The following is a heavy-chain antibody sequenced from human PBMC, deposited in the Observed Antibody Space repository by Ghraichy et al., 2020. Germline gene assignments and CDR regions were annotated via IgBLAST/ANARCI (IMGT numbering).Heavy chain of an antibody. D-gene: IGHD6-19*01. CDR2: ISGSGDT. J-gene: IGHJ4*02. CDR3: AKDFLFGSPAGSDY. CDR1: RFTFSSFA. Sequence: GGSLRLSCAASRFTFSSFAMSWVRQAPGKGLEWVSAISGSGDTYYADSVKGRFTISRDNSKNTLYLQMNSLRADDTAVYYCAKDFLFGSPAGSDYWGQGTLVTVSS. V-gene: IGHV3-23*01.